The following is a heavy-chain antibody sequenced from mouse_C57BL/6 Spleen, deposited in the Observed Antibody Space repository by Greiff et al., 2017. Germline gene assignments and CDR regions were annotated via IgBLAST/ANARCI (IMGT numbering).Heavy chain of an antibody. Sequence: VQLQQPGAELVKPGASVTLSCKASGYTFTSYWMHWVKQRPGQGLEWIGMIHPNSGSTNYNEKFKSKATLTVDKSSSTAYMQLSSLTSEDSAVYYCARGGYDEGAWFAYWGQGTLVTVSA. V-gene: IGHV1-64*01. CDR1: GYTFTSYW. CDR3: ARGGYDEGAWFAY. J-gene: IGHJ3*01. D-gene: IGHD2-2*01. CDR2: IHPNSGST.